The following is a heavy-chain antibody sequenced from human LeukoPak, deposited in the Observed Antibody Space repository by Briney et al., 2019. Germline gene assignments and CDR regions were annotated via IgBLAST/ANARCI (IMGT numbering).Heavy chain of an antibody. V-gene: IGHV4-4*02. J-gene: IGHJ6*04. CDR2: IYHSGSI. CDR1: GGSISSSNW. CDR3: ASLYCSSTSCYHKQWLVPYYYYGMDV. D-gene: IGHD2-2*01. Sequence: SGTLSLTCAVSGGSISSSNWWSWVRQPPGKGLEWIGEIYHSGSINYNPSLKSRVTISVDKSKNQFSLKLSSVTAADTAVYYCASLYCSSTSCYHKQWLVPYYYYGMDVWGKGTTVTVSS.